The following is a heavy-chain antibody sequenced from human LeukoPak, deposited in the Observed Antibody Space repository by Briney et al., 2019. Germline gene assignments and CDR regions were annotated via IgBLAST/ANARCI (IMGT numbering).Heavy chain of an antibody. CDR1: SGSISTSNYY. D-gene: IGHD2-15*01. Sequence: SETLSLTCTVSSGSISTSNYYWGWVRQPPGKALEWIGNIFYSGSTYYSPSLKSRVTISLDTSRNQFSLKLNSVTAADTAVYYCARSELSCSGGSCPTRYAFDIWGQGTVVTASS. J-gene: IGHJ3*02. CDR3: ARSELSCSGGSCPTRYAFDI. V-gene: IGHV4-39*07. CDR2: IFYSGST.